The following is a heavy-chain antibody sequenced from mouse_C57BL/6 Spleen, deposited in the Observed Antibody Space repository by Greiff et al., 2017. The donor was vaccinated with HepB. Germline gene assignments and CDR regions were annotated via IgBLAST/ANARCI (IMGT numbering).Heavy chain of an antibody. V-gene: IGHV1-74*01. J-gene: IGHJ3*01. Sequence: QVQLQQPGAELVKPGTSVKVSCKASGYTFTSYWMHWVEQRPGQGLEWIGRIHPSDSETNYNQKFKGKATLTVDKSSSTAYMQLSSLTSEDSAVYYCATYDYDAFAYWGQGTLVTVSA. CDR1: GYTFTSYW. CDR3: ATYDYDAFAY. D-gene: IGHD2-4*01. CDR2: IHPSDSET.